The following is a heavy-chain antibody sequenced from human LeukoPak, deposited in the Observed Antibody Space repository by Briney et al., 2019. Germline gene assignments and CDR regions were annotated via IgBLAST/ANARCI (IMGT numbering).Heavy chain of an antibody. Sequence: PGGSLRLSCAASGFTFSSYAMSWVRQAPGKGLEWVSAINGGGGNTFYADSVKGRFTISRDNSKNTLYLQMNSLRAEDTALYYCAKDEYGAPVDYFDYWGQGTLVTVSS. J-gene: IGHJ4*02. D-gene: IGHD4-17*01. V-gene: IGHV3-23*01. CDR1: GFTFSSYA. CDR3: AKDEYGAPVDYFDY. CDR2: INGGGGNT.